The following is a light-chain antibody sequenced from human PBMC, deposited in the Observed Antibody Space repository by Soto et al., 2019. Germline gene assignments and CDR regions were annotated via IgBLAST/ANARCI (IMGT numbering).Light chain of an antibody. CDR1: QSVSSSY. CDR3: QQFSSYPLT. CDR2: DAS. J-gene: IGKJ4*01. Sequence: EIGLTQSPATLSLSPGERATLSCRASQSVSSSYLALYQQKPGQAPRLLIYDASSRATGIPDRFSGGGSGTDFTLTISRLEPEDFAVYYCQQFSSYPLTFGGGTKVDIK. V-gene: IGKV3-20*01.